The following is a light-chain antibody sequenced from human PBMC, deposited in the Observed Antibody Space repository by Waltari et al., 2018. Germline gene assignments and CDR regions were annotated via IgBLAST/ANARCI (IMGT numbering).Light chain of an antibody. CDR3: HVWDTSGDPVV. V-gene: IGLV3-21*02. CDR2: DDT. J-gene: IGLJ2*01. Sequence: SFVLTQPPSVSVAPGQTASIPCGGNNIGRRTVHWYQQRPGQAPVLVVYDDTDRPSGIRERFSGANSGDTATLTISRVEAGDEADYYCHVWDTSGDPVVFGGGTKLTVL. CDR1: NIGRRT.